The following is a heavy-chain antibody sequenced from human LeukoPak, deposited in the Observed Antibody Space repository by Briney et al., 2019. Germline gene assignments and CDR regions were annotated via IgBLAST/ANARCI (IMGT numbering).Heavy chain of an antibody. D-gene: IGHD6-13*01. CDR3: ARGVGQLVPPTDY. Sequence: PGRSLRLSCAASGFTFSSYGMHWVRQAPGKGLEWVAVIWYDGSNKYYADSVKGRFTISRDNSKNTLYLQMNSLRAEDTAVYYCARGVGQLVPPTDYWGQGTPVTVSS. CDR2: IWYDGSNK. J-gene: IGHJ4*02. V-gene: IGHV3-33*01. CDR1: GFTFSSYG.